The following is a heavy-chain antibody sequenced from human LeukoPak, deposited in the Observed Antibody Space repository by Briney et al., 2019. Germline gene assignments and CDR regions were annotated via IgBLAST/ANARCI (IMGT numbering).Heavy chain of an antibody. CDR1: GFTFSSYG. D-gene: IGHD3-3*01. Sequence: GGSLRLSCAASGFTFSSYGMHWVRQAPGKGLVWVSRINSDGSSTSYADSVKGRFTISRDNAKNTLYLQMNSLRAEDTAVYYCARSAYDFWSGRVNWFDPWGQGTLVTVSS. V-gene: IGHV3-74*01. CDR3: ARSAYDFWSGRVNWFDP. J-gene: IGHJ5*02. CDR2: INSDGSST.